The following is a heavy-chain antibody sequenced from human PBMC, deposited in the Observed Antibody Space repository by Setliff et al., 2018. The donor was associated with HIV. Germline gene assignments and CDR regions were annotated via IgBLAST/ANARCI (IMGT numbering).Heavy chain of an antibody. CDR2: IFRSGTT. D-gene: IGHD3-10*01. CDR1: GGSFGDYH. J-gene: IGHJ5*02. V-gene: IGHV4-4*07. CDR3: ARDRHYPGLGSYGP. Sequence: SETLSLTCTISGGSFGDYHWSWIRQPAGRGLEWIGRIFRSGTTDYKFSLKSRVTISIDTSRNQFSLRLTSVTAEDTAVYYCARDRHYPGLGSYGPWGPVTLVTVSS.